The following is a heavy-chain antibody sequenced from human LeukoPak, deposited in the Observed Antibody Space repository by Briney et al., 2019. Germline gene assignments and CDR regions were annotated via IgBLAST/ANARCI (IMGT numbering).Heavy chain of an antibody. V-gene: IGHV1-18*01. Sequence: ASVKVSCKASGYTFTSYGISWVRQAPGQGLEWMGWISAYNGNTNYARKIKGRVTMTTDTSTSTAYMELRSLRSDDTAVYYCARARGYCGCDCYSDYWGQGTLVTVSS. D-gene: IGHD2-21*02. J-gene: IGHJ4*02. CDR2: ISAYNGNT. CDR3: ARARGYCGCDCYSDY. CDR1: GYTFTSYG.